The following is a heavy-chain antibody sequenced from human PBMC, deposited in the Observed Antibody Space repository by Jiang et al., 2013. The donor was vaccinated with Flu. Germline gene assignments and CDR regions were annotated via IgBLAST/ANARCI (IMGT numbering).Heavy chain of an antibody. J-gene: IGHJ4*02. Sequence: AQKFQGRVTMTRNTSISTAYMELSSLRSEDTAVYYCARGGGDSVGDYWGQGTLVTVSS. CDR3: ARGGGDSVGDY. V-gene: IGHV1-8*01. D-gene: IGHD4-17*01.